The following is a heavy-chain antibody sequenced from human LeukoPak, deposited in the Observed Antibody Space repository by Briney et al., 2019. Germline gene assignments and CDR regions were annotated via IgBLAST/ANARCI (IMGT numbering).Heavy chain of an antibody. CDR1: GGTFSSYA. Sequence: SVKVSCKASGGTFSSYAISWVRQAPGQGLEWMGGIIPIFGTANYAQKFQGRVTITADESTSTAYMELSSLRSEDTAVYYCARGRTGTTYSLYYYYMDVWGKGTTVTISS. V-gene: IGHV1-69*01. CDR3: ARGRTGTTYSLYYYYMDV. J-gene: IGHJ6*03. D-gene: IGHD1-1*01. CDR2: IIPIFGTA.